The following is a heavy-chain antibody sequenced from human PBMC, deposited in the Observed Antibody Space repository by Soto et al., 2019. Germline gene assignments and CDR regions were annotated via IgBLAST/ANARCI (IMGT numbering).Heavy chain of an antibody. J-gene: IGHJ3*02. V-gene: IGHV1-69*01. CDR3: ATQTPLNKGVRCAFDI. CDR1: GGTFSSYA. Sequence: QVQLVQSGAEVKKPGSSVKVSCKASGGTFSSYAISWVRQAPGQGLEWMGGIIPIFGTANYVQKFQGRVTITADESTSTAYMELRGLRSEDTAVYYCATQTPLNKGVRCAFDIWGQGTMVTVSS. CDR2: IIPIFGTA.